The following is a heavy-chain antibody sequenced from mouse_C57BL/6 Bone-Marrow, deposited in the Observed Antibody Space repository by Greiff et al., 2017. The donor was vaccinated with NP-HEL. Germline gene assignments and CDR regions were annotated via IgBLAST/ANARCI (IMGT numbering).Heavy chain of an antibody. V-gene: IGHV1-50*01. CDR3: AGYGSSPYYFDY. CDR1: GYTFTSYW. D-gene: IGHD1-1*01. Sequence: QVQLQQPGAELVKPGASVKLSCKASGYTFTSYWMQWVKQRPGQGLEWIGEIAPSDSYTNYNQKFKGKATLTVDTSSSTAYMQLSSLTSEDSAVYYCAGYGSSPYYFDYWGQGTTLTVSS. J-gene: IGHJ2*01. CDR2: IAPSDSYT.